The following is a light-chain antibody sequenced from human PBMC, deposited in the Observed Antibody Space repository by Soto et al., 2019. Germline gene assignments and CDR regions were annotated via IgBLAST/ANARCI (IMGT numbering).Light chain of an antibody. Sequence: SYELTQPPSVAAAPGQTATVTCGGNNIGNKSVHWYQQRPGHAPVLVVDDDSDRPSGIPVRFSGSNSGNTATLTISRVEAGDEADYYCQVWDSSGDDSTDRTSNRWVFGGGTKLTVL. CDR1: NIGNKS. V-gene: IGLV3-21*02. J-gene: IGLJ3*02. CDR3: QVWDSSGDDSTDRTSNRWV. CDR2: DDS.